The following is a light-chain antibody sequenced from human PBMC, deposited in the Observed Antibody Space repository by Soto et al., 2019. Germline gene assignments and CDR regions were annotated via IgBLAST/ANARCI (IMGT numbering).Light chain of an antibody. CDR3: QQYVTSPAIT. V-gene: IGKV3-20*01. Sequence: EIVLTQSPGALSLSPGERATLSCWASESVSDYLAWYQQKPGLAPRLLIHGATKRTSGTPDRFSGTGSGTAFTLAISSLEPEDFAVYYCQQYVTSPAITFGQGTRLEIK. J-gene: IGKJ5*01. CDR1: ESVSDY. CDR2: GAT.